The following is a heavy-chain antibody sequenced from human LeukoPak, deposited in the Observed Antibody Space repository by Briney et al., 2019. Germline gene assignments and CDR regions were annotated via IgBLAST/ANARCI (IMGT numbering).Heavy chain of an antibody. CDR3: TANPHRDGPLNY. CDR1: GGSFYAYY. D-gene: IGHD5-24*01. V-gene: IGHV4-34*01. CDR2: INQSGSI. Sequence: SETLSLTCAVYGGSFYAYYWIWIRQPPGKGMEGIGEINQSGSINYNPSLKSRVLMSVDTSRNQSSLNLNLVTAADTAVYYCTANPHRDGPLNYWGQGTLVTVSS. J-gene: IGHJ4*02.